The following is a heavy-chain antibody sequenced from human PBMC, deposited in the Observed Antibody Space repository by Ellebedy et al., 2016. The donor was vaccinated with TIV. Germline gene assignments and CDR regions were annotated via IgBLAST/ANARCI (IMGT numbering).Heavy chain of an antibody. CDR1: GGAVSSTSYH. CDR3: ARDNREYNNGWFGLSGIDV. Sequence: MPSETLSLTCSVSGGAVSSTSYHWSWFRQPPGKGLEWIGYIFYSGSTNYNPSLQSRVTMSIDTSAYEFSLSLSSVTPADTGVYFCARDNREYNNGWFGLSGIDVWGQGTTVTVSS. V-gene: IGHV4-61*01. D-gene: IGHD6-19*01. CDR2: IFYSGST. J-gene: IGHJ6*02.